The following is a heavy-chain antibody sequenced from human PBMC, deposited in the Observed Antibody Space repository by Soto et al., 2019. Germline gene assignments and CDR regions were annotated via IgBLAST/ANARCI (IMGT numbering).Heavy chain of an antibody. J-gene: IGHJ4*02. CDR2: INQSGSP. D-gene: IGHD3-16*01. Sequence: QVHLQQWGAGLLKPSETLSLTCAVYGGSFSGYYWSWLRQPPGKGLEWIGEINQSGSPNYNPSLKSRVTISIDTSKNQFALKVSSVTAADTAVYYCARGLNYVVYWGQGTLVTVSS. CDR1: GGSFSGYY. CDR3: ARGLNYVVY. V-gene: IGHV4-34*01.